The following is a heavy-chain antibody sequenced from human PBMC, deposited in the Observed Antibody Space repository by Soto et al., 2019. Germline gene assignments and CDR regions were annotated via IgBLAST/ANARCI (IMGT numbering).Heavy chain of an antibody. Sequence: ASVKVSCKASGYTFTSYAMHWVRQAPGQRLEWMGWINAGNGNTKYSQKFQGRVTITRDTSASTAYMELSSLRSEDTAVYYCARALTVYADNWFDPWGQGTLVTVSS. V-gene: IGHV1-3*01. CDR2: INAGNGNT. J-gene: IGHJ5*02. D-gene: IGHD2-8*01. CDR3: ARALTVYADNWFDP. CDR1: GYTFTSYA.